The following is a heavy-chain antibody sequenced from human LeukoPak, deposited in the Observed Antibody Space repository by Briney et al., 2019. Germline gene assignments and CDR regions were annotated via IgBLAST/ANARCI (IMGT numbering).Heavy chain of an antibody. CDR1: GFTFSSYA. J-gene: IGHJ3*02. V-gene: IGHV3-9*03. D-gene: IGHD2-15*01. Sequence: GGSLRLSCAASGFTFSSYAMHWVRQAPGKGLEWVAGISWNSGNIGYADSVKGRFTISRDNAKNSLYLQMNSLRAEDMALYYCAKATCSGGNCYSSAFDMWGPGTMVTASS. CDR3: AKATCSGGNCYSSAFDM. CDR2: ISWNSGNI.